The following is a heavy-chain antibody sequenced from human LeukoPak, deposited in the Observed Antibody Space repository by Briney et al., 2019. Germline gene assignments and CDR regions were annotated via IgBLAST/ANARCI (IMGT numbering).Heavy chain of an antibody. Sequence: ASVKVSCKASGYNFIDHYLHWVRQAPGQGLEWMGWIDPNSGDTNYEQKFQGRVRMSRDTSISTAYMELNRLRSDGTAVYYCARLGGSGWAVDHWGQGTLVTVSS. D-gene: IGHD6-19*01. CDR3: ARLGGSGWAVDH. CDR1: GYNFIDHY. V-gene: IGHV1-2*02. CDR2: IDPNSGDT. J-gene: IGHJ4*02.